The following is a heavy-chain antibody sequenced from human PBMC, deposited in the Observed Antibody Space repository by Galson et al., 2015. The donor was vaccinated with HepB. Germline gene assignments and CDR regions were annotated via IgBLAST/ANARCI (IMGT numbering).Heavy chain of an antibody. CDR3: TTPSGSGYYYGAFDI. CDR2: IKSNTDGGTT. CDR1: GFTFSNAW. J-gene: IGHJ3*02. V-gene: IGHV3-15*07. D-gene: IGHD3-22*01. Sequence: SLRLSCAASGFTFSNAWMNWVRQAPGKGLEWVGRIKSNTDGGTTDYAAPVKGRFTISRDDSKNTLYLQMNSLKTEDTAVYYCTTPSGSGYYYGAFDIWGQGTMVTVSS.